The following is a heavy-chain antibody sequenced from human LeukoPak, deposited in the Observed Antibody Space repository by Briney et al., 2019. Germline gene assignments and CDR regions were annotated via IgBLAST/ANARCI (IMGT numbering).Heavy chain of an antibody. J-gene: IGHJ5*02. Sequence: SETLSLTCILCGGSISADYWTWSRQTPGKGLEWIGHIYYSGDSNYNPSLRSRATISVDTSKNQVSLKLSAVTAADTAVYYCARGTYVYESGGYYYGRGWLDPWGQGTLVTVSS. V-gene: IGHV4-59*12. D-gene: IGHD3-22*01. CDR2: IYYSGDS. CDR3: ARGTYVYESGGYYYGRGWLDP. CDR1: GGSISADY.